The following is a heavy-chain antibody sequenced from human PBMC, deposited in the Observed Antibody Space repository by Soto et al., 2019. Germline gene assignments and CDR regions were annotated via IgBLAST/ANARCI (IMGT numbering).Heavy chain of an antibody. CDR2: ISSSGSTI. D-gene: IGHD3-3*01. CDR3: ARPYYDFWRVEDV. V-gene: IGHV3-11*01. J-gene: IGHJ6*04. Sequence: GGSLRLSCAASGFTFSDYYMSWIRQAPGKGLEWVSYISSSGSTIYYADSVKGRFTISRDNAKNSLYLQMNSLRAEDTAVYYCARPYYDFWRVEDVWGKGTTVTVSS. CDR1: GFTFSDYY.